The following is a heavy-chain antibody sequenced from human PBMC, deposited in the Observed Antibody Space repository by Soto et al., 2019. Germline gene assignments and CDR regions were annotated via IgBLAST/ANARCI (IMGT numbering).Heavy chain of an antibody. V-gene: IGHV4-30-2*01. Sequence: QLQLQESGSGLVKPSQTLSLTCAVSGGSISSGGYSWSWIRQPPGKGLEWIGYIYHSGSTYYNPSLKSRVTISVDRSKNQFSLKLSSVTAADTAVYYCARAYDSRTITSYWYFDLWGRGTLVTVSS. D-gene: IGHD3-22*01. CDR1: GGSISSGGYS. CDR2: IYHSGST. CDR3: ARAYDSRTITSYWYFDL. J-gene: IGHJ2*01.